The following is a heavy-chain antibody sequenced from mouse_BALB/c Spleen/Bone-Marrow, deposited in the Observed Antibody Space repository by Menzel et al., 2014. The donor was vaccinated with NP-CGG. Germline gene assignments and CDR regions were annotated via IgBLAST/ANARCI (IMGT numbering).Heavy chain of an antibody. V-gene: IGHV1-14*01. CDR2: INPYNDGT. CDR3: ARRPSFYGSSYGAMDY. Sequence: VQLQQSGPELVKPGVSVKMSCKASGYTFTNYVMHWVKQKPGQGLEWIGYINPYNDGTKYNEKFKGKATLTSDKSSGTAYMELSSLTSEDSAVYYCARRPSFYGSSYGAMDYWGQGTSVTVSS. J-gene: IGHJ4*01. D-gene: IGHD1-1*01. CDR1: GYTFTNYV.